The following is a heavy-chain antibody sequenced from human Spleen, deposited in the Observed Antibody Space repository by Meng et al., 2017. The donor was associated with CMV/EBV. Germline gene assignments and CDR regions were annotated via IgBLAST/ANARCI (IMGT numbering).Heavy chain of an antibody. CDR1: GYTFTGYY. CDR2: IGPKRGDT. CDR3: ARSPTIASRPKFYFYYAMDV. V-gene: IGHV1-2*02. D-gene: IGHD6-6*01. Sequence: ASVKVSCKASGYTFTGYYMHWVRQAPGQGLEWMGWIGPKRGDTNYAQKFQGRVTMTRDTSTSTVYMELSSLRSEDTAVYYCARSPTIASRPKFYFYYAMDVWGQGTTVTVSS. J-gene: IGHJ6*02.